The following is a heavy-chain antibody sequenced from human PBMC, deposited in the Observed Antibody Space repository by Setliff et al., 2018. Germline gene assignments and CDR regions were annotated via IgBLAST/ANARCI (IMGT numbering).Heavy chain of an antibody. CDR2: VHFGGDT. D-gene: IGHD2-8*02. CDR3: ARLSPYNTGPPFDY. V-gene: IGHV4-59*08. CDR1: GGGSINNYY. Sequence: PSETLSLTCTVSGGGSINNYYWSWVRQSPGKGLEWIGFVHFGGDTNYNPSLKSRAAFSIDTSKNQFSLKLTSVTAADTALYYCARLSPYNTGPPFDYWGQGTLVTVSS. J-gene: IGHJ4*02.